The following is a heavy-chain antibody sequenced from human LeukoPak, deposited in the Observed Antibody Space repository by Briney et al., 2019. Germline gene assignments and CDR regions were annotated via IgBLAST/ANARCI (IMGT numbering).Heavy chain of an antibody. CDR1: GGTFSNSG. J-gene: IGHJ4*02. V-gene: IGHV1-69*01. CDR2: IIPIFGTA. Sequence: SVKVSCKASGGTFSNSGISWVRQAPGQGLEWMGGIIPIFGTANYAQKFQGRVTITADESTSTAYMELSSLRSDDTAVYYCARDRIYYGSGSYYPIDYWGQGTLVTVSS. D-gene: IGHD3-10*01. CDR3: ARDRIYYGSGSYYPIDY.